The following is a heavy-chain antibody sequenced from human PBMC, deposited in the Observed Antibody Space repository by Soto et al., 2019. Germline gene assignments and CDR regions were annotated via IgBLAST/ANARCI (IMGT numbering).Heavy chain of an antibody. CDR2: IYTSGRT. D-gene: IGHD5-12*01. V-gene: IGHV4-4*07. CDR3: ARSGNSGYSPHDY. J-gene: IGHJ4*02. CDR1: GGSISPYY. Sequence: QVLLQESGPELVKPSETLSLTCTVSGGSISPYYWSWIRQPAGKGLEWIGRIYTSGRTNYNPSLKSRLTISLDTSKNQFSLRLRSVTAADTAMYYCARSGNSGYSPHDYWGQGTLVTVSS.